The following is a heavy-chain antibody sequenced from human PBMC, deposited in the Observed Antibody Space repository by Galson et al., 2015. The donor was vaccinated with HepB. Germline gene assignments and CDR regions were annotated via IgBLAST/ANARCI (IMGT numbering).Heavy chain of an antibody. Sequence: SLRLSCATSGFTFEHYALSWFRQAPGQGLEWVGFIRSTPYGGTIEYAASVKGRFTISRDDSKSLLHLQMNTLKTNDTGMYYCTIGEIDAFDIWGQGTMVTVSS. V-gene: IGHV3-49*03. D-gene: IGHD3-10*01. CDR1: GFTFEHYA. CDR3: TIGEIDAFDI. J-gene: IGHJ3*02. CDR2: IRSTPYGGTI.